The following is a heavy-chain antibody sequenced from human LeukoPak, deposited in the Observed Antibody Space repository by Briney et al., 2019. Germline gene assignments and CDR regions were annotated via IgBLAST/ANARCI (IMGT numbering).Heavy chain of an antibody. Sequence: SETLSLTCTVSGGSISSYYWSWFRRPAGKGLEWIGRIYTSGSTNYNPSLKSRVTMSVDTSKNQFSLKLSSVTAADTAVYYCARDRARYCSGGSCYMLDYWGQGTLVTVSS. D-gene: IGHD2-15*01. J-gene: IGHJ4*02. CDR2: IYTSGST. V-gene: IGHV4-4*07. CDR1: GGSISSYY. CDR3: ARDRARYCSGGSCYMLDY.